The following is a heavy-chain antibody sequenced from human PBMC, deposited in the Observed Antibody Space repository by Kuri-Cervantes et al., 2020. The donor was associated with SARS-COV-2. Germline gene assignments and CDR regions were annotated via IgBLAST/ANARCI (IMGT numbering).Heavy chain of an antibody. V-gene: IGHV4-30-4*01. CDR2: IYYSGST. D-gene: IGHD3-3*01. CDR3: AREWSGRYYYYYYGMDV. Sequence: SETLSLTCTVSGGSISSGDYYWSWIRQPPGKGLEWIGYIYYSGSTYYNPSLKSRVTISVDTSKNQFSLKLSSVTAADTAVYYCAREWSGRYYYYYYGMDVWGQGTTVTVSS. CDR1: GGSISSGDYY. J-gene: IGHJ6*02.